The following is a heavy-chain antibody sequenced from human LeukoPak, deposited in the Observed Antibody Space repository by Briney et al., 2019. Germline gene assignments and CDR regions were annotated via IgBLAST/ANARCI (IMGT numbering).Heavy chain of an antibody. V-gene: IGHV3-7*01. CDR1: GFTFSSYW. CDR3: ARDTTTGRNWFDP. CDR2: INQDGSEK. J-gene: IGHJ5*02. D-gene: IGHD1-26*01. Sequence: GGSLRLSCAASGFTFSSYWMSWVRQAPGKGLEWVANINQDGSEKYYVDSVKGRFTISRDNAKNSLYLQMNSLRAEDTAVYYCARDTTTGRNWFDPWGQGTLVTVSS.